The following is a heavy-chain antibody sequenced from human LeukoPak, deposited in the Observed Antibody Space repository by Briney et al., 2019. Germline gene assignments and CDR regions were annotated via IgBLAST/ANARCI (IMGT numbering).Heavy chain of an antibody. V-gene: IGHV3-11*04. CDR1: GFSFSDYY. J-gene: IGHJ6*02. CDR3: AGDTGTPRSYPPYGMDV. CDR2: ISGDGGST. Sequence: GGSLRLSCAASGFSFSDYYMTWIRQAPGKGLEWVSLISGDGGSTYYADSVKGRFTISRDNAKNSLYLQMNSLRAEDTAVYYCAGDTGTPRSYPPYGMDVWGQGTTVTVSS. D-gene: IGHD1-14*01.